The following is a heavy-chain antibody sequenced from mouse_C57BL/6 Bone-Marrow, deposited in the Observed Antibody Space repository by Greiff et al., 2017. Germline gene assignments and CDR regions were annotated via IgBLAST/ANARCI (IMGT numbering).Heavy chain of an antibody. V-gene: IGHV1-55*01. J-gene: IGHJ4*01. CDR3: ARWSTLGESYAFGY. CDR2: IYPSSGHT. D-gene: IGHD5-1*01. Sequence: QVQLKQPGAELVKPGASVKLSCKASGYTFTSYWITWVKQRPGQGLEWIGDIYPSSGHTNYNEKFKGKAILTVDTSSSTAYMQLSSLTSEESAVFYCARWSTLGESYAFGYWGHGTSVTVAS. CDR1: GYTFTSYW.